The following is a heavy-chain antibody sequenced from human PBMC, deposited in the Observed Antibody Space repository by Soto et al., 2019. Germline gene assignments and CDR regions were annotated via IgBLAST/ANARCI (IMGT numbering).Heavy chain of an antibody. Sequence: EVQLLDSGGGLVQPGGSLRLSCAASGFTFSNYAMSWVRQAPGKGLEWVSTISVNGCSTYYAYSVKGRFTISRDNSKNMLFRQINSLRDDDSAVEYCAKRPASISTFDYWGQGPPVTVSS. CDR2: ISVNGCST. CDR1: GFTFSNYA. CDR3: AKRPASISTFDY. V-gene: IGHV3-23*01. J-gene: IGHJ4*02. D-gene: IGHD2-2*01.